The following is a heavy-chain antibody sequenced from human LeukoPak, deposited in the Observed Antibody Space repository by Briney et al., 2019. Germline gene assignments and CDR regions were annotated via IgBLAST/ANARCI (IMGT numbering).Heavy chain of an antibody. D-gene: IGHD3-10*01. CDR3: TTHYYGSGSYYLSYYYYMDV. CDR2: IKSKTDGGTT. V-gene: IGHV3-15*01. CDR1: RFTFSNAW. Sequence: GGSLRLSCAASRFTFSNAWMSWVRQAPGKGLEWVGRIKSKTDGGTTDYAAPVKGRFTISRDDSKNTLYLQMNSLKTEDTAVYYCTTHYYGSGSYYLSYYYYMDVWGKGTTVTVSS. J-gene: IGHJ6*03.